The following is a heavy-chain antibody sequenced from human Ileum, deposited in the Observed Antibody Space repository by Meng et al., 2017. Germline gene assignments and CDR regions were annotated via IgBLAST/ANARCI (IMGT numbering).Heavy chain of an antibody. CDR1: GFTFSNYA. CDR2: ISSSGGST. V-gene: IGHV3-23*01. D-gene: IGHD2-21*02. Sequence: GGSLRLSCAASGFTFSNYAMSWVRQAPGKGLEWVSVISSSGGSTYYADSVKGRFTISRDNSKNTLYLQMNSLRAEDTAVYYCAKDPHPLYCGDDCYPLYWGQGALVTVSS. J-gene: IGHJ4*02. CDR3: AKDPHPLYCGDDCYPLY.